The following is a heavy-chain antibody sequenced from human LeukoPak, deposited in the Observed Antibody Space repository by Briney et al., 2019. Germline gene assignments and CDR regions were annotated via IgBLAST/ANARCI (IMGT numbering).Heavy chain of an antibody. CDR2: ISGNGGYT. CDR1: GFTFSSYA. Sequence: PGGSLRLSCAASGFTFSSYAMSWVRQDPGKGLEWVSSISGNGGYTYHADSVKGRFTISRDNSKNTLYMQMNSLRAEDTAVYYCAKGNNGCYDSWGQGTLVTVSS. D-gene: IGHD2-15*01. J-gene: IGHJ4*02. V-gene: IGHV3-23*01. CDR3: AKGNNGCYDS.